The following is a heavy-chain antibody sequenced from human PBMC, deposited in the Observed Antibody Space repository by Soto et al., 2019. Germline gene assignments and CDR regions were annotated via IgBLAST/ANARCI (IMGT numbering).Heavy chain of an antibody. V-gene: IGHV3-21*01. Sequence: PGGSLRLSCVGSGFTFSTYSINWVRQAPGKGLEWVSSISSRSDIYYADPVKGRFTISRGNAKNSVSLQMNSLRAEDTAVYYCAREYTAWPLAYGLDVWGQGTTVTVSS. CDR3: AREYTAWPLAYGLDV. CDR1: GFTFSTYS. CDR2: ISSRSDI. J-gene: IGHJ6*02. D-gene: IGHD2-2*02.